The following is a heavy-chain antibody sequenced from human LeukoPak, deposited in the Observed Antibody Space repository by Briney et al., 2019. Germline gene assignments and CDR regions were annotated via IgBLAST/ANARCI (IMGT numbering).Heavy chain of an antibody. Sequence: GGSLRLSCAASGFTFSSYWMHWVRQAPGKGLVWVSRINSDGSSTSYADSVKGRFTISRDNSKNTLYLQMNSLRAEDTAVYYCAKGRTKTHYYDSSGYSGFDYWGQGTLVTVSS. D-gene: IGHD3-22*01. CDR3: AKGRTKTHYYDSSGYSGFDY. CDR1: GFTFSSYW. J-gene: IGHJ4*02. CDR2: INSDGSST. V-gene: IGHV3-74*01.